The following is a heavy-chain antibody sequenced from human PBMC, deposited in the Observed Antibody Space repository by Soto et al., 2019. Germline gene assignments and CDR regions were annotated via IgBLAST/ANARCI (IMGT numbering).Heavy chain of an antibody. V-gene: IGHV3-15*01. J-gene: IGHJ4*02. CDR2: IKSETAGGTT. Sequence: EVQLVESGGGLVKPGGSLRLSCAASGFTVTSAWMTWVRQAPEKGLECVGRIKSETAGGTTHYAAPVKGRFTISRDDSKHTLYLQMNGLTIEDTAVYFCATAYYDTRGFDFWGQGHLVTVSS. D-gene: IGHD3-22*01. CDR3: ATAYYDTRGFDF. CDR1: GFTVTSAW.